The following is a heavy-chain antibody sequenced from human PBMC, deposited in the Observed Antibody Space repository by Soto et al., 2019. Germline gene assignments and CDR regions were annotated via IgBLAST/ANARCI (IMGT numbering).Heavy chain of an antibody. Sequence: EVQLVESGGDLIQPGGSLRLSCAASGFTVSSNDMSWVRQAPGKGLEWVSLIYSSGSTKYADSVKGRFTISRDNSKNTVHLQLNTLRTDYTAVYYCATTPLNSNGAYWGQGTLVTVSS. CDR3: ATTPLNSNGAY. CDR1: GFTVSSND. CDR2: IYSSGST. D-gene: IGHD6-19*01. J-gene: IGHJ4*02. V-gene: IGHV3-53*01.